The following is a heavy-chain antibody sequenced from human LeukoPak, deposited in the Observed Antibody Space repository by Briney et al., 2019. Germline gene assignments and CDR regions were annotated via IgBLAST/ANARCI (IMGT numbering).Heavy chain of an antibody. J-gene: IGHJ4*02. D-gene: IGHD3-16*01. CDR1: GGSISSGGYY. Sequence: SEALSLTCTVSGGSISSGGYYWSWIRQHPGKGLEWIGYIYYSGSTYYNPSLKSRVTISVDTSKNQFSLKLSSVTAADTAVYYCARAGGFFSPFGYWGQGTLVTVSS. CDR3: ARAGGFFSPFGY. V-gene: IGHV4-31*03. CDR2: IYYSGST.